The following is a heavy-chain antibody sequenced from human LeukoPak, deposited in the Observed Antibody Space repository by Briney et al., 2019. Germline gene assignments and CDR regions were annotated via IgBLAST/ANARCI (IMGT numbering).Heavy chain of an antibody. J-gene: IGHJ4*02. V-gene: IGHV4-34*01. Sequence: SETLSLTCAVYGGSFSGYYRSWIRQPPGKGLEWIGTIYHSGNTYYNPSLKSRVTISVDTSKNQFSLNLTAVTAADTAMYYCARPVGGYYHYFDYWGQGTLVTVSS. CDR1: GGSFSGYY. CDR2: IYHSGNT. CDR3: ARPVGGYYHYFDY. D-gene: IGHD3-22*01.